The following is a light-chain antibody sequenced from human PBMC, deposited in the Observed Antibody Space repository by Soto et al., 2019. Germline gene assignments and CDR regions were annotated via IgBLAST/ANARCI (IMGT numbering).Light chain of an antibody. Sequence: GDSVILTCRASQAINSALAWYQQKPGKAPDLLIFDASSLESGVPSRFSGRGSGTDFTLTISGLQPEDFATYYCQQFYTFPITFGQGTRLEIK. V-gene: IGKV1-13*02. CDR2: DAS. CDR3: QQFYTFPIT. CDR1: QAINSA. J-gene: IGKJ5*01.